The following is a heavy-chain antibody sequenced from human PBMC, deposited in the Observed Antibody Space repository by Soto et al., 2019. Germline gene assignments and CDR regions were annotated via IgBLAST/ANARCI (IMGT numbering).Heavy chain of an antibody. CDR3: ATLNQGENDYGPDDAFDI. J-gene: IGHJ3*02. D-gene: IGHD4-17*01. CDR1: GFTFSSYG. Sequence: QAGGSLRLSCAASGFTFSSYGMHWVRQAPGKGLEWVAVISYDGSNKYYADSVKGRFTISRDNSKNTLYLQMNSLRAEDTAVYYCATLNQGENDYGPDDAFDIWGQGTMVTVSS. CDR2: ISYDGSNK. V-gene: IGHV3-30*03.